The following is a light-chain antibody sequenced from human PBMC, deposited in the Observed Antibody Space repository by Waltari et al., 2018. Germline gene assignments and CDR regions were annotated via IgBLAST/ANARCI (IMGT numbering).Light chain of an antibody. V-gene: IGLV2-14*03. CDR1: SSDVGDFTF. CDR3: ESSTSSSSYV. Sequence: QSALTQPASVSGSPGQSISISCPGTSSDVGDFTFVAWYQQHPGKAPQVMIWHDSNRPSGVSNRFSGSKSGNTASLTISGLQAEDEADYYCESSTSSSSYVFGTGTKVTVL. CDR2: HDS. J-gene: IGLJ1*01.